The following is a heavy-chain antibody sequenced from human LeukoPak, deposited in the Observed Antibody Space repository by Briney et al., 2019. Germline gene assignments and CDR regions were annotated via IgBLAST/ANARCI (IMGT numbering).Heavy chain of an antibody. D-gene: IGHD2-8*02. CDR2: INHSGST. V-gene: IGHV4-34*01. CDR1: GGSFSGYY. Sequence: SETLSLTCAVYGGSFSGYYWSWIRQPPGKGLEWIGEINHSGSTNHNPSLKSRVTISVDTSKNQFSLKLSSVTAADTAVYYCAREAAGGDYWGQGTLVTVSS. CDR3: AREAAGGDY. J-gene: IGHJ4*02.